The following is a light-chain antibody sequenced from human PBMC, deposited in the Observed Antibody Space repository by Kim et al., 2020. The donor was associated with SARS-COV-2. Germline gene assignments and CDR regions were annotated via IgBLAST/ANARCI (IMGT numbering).Light chain of an antibody. CDR3: QQYYSTPYT. CDR2: WAS. CDR1: QSVLYSSNNQNY. V-gene: IGKV4-1*01. Sequence: MASINCKSSQSVLYSSNNQNYVAWYQQKPGQPPKLLIYWASNREYGVTDRFSGSGSGTDFTLTISSLQAEDVAVYYCQQYYSTPYTFGQGTKLEIK. J-gene: IGKJ2*01.